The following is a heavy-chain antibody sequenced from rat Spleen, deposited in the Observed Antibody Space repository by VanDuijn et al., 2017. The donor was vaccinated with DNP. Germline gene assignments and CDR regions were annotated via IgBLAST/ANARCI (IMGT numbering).Heavy chain of an antibody. Sequence: EVQLVESGGGLVQPGRSLKLSCAASGFTFSNYDMAWVRQAPTKGLEWVASISTSGGSTYYRDSVKGRFTISRDNAKNTLSLQMDSLRSEETATYYCARHGEIRGSFDYWGHGVMVTVSS. CDR2: ISTSGGST. CDR1: GFTFSNYD. CDR3: ARHGEIRGSFDY. V-gene: IGHV5S13*01. J-gene: IGHJ2*01. D-gene: IGHD4-4*01.